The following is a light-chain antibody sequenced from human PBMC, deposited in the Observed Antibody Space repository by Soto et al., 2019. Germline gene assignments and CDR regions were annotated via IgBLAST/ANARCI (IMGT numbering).Light chain of an antibody. CDR2: KAS. CDR1: QSISSW. CDR3: QQYNSYLFT. J-gene: IGKJ3*01. Sequence: DIQMTQSPSTLSASVGDRVTIICRASQSISSWLAWYQQKPGKAPKLLIYKASSLESGVPSRFSGSGSGTEFTLTISSLQPDDFATYYCQQYNSYLFTFGPGTKVDIK. V-gene: IGKV1-5*03.